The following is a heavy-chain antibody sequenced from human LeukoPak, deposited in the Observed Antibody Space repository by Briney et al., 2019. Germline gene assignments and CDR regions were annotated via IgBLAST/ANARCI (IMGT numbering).Heavy chain of an antibody. J-gene: IGHJ4*02. CDR2: INSDGSST. Sequence: PGGSLRLSCAASGFTFSSYWMHWVRHAPGKGLGWVSRINSDGSSTSYADSVKGRFTISRDNAKNTLYLQMNSLRAEDTAVYYCARVDSSGYFSFDYWGQGTLVTVSS. CDR1: GFTFSSYW. V-gene: IGHV3-74*01. D-gene: IGHD3-22*01. CDR3: ARVDSSGYFSFDY.